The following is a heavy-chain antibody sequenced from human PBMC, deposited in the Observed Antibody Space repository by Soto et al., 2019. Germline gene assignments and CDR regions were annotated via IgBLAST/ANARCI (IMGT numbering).Heavy chain of an antibody. CDR3: ARHTGYDILTGMPH. J-gene: IGHJ4*02. V-gene: IGHV4-39*01. CDR2: IYYSGST. CDR1: GGSISSSSYY. D-gene: IGHD3-9*01. Sequence: SETLSLTCTVSGGSISSSSYYWGWIRQPPGKGLEWIGSIYYSGSTYYNPSLKSRVTISVDTSKNQFSLKLSSVTAADTAVYYCARHTGYDILTGMPHWGQGTLVTVSS.